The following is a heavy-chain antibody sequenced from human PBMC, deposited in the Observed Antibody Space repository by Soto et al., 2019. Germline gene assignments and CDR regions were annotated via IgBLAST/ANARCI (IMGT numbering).Heavy chain of an antibody. V-gene: IGHV1-69*01. J-gene: IGHJ4*01. Sequence: QVQLVQSGAEVQKPGSSVKVSCKASGGTFSSYAISWVRQAPGQGLEWMGWIIPIFGTANYAQKFQGRVTNTADESTSTAYIGVRSLRPEDTAGYCCAEQNCRGWYMGYFDYRGQGTLVTVSS. D-gene: IGHD6-19*01. CDR3: AEQNCRGWYMGYFDY. CDR1: GGTFSSYA. CDR2: IIPIFGTA.